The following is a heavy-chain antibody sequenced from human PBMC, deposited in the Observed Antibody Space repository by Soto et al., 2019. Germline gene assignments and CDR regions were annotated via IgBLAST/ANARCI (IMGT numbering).Heavy chain of an antibody. J-gene: IGHJ4*02. CDR1: GGTFSSYA. Sequence: QVQLVQSGAEVKKPGSSVKVSCKASGGTFSSYAISWVRQAPGQRLEWMGWINAGNGNTKYSQKFQGRVTITRDTSASTAYMELSSLRSEDTAVYYCARTGLWFGESQYDYWGQGTLVTVSS. V-gene: IGHV1-3*01. CDR2: INAGNGNT. D-gene: IGHD3-10*01. CDR3: ARTGLWFGESQYDY.